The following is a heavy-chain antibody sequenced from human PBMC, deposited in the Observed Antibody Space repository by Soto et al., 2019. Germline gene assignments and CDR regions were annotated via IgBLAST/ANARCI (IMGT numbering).Heavy chain of an antibody. CDR1: GYTFTSYG. V-gene: IGHV1-18*04. J-gene: IGHJ5*02. Sequence: ASVKVSCTASGYTFTSYGISWVRQAPGQGLEWMGWISADNGNTNYAQKLQGRVTMTTDTSTSTAYMELRSLRSDDTAVYYFARVVRLVVVAANNWFDPWGQGTLVTVSS. D-gene: IGHD2-15*01. CDR2: ISADNGNT. CDR3: ARVVRLVVVAANNWFDP.